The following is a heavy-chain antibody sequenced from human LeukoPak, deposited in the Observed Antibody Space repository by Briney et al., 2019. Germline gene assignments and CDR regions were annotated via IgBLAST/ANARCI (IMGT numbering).Heavy chain of an antibody. CDR1: GFTFSSYA. V-gene: IGHV3-23*01. CDR3: AQVPSGSSSFDY. Sequence: GGSLRLSCAASGFTFSSYAMSWVRQAPGKGLEWVSAISGSGGSTYYADSVKGRFTISRDNSKNTLYLQMNSLRAEDTAVYYCAQVPSGSSSFDYWGQGTLVTVSS. D-gene: IGHD1-26*01. J-gene: IGHJ4*02. CDR2: ISGSGGST.